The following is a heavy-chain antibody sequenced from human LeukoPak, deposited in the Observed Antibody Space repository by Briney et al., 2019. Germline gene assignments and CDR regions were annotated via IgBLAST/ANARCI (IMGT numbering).Heavy chain of an antibody. CDR3: ARRERWLQPRQGGYYMDV. Sequence: SETLSLTCTVSGGSISSGSYYWSWIRQPAGKGLEWIGRIYTSGSTNYNPSLKSRVTISVDTSKNQFSLKLSSVTAADTAVYYCARRERWLQPRQGGYYMDVWGKGTTVTVSS. CDR1: GGSISSGSYY. CDR2: IYTSGST. D-gene: IGHD5-24*01. J-gene: IGHJ6*03. V-gene: IGHV4-61*02.